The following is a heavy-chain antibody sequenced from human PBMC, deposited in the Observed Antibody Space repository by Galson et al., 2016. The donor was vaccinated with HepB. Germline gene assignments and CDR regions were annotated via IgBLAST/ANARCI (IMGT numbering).Heavy chain of an antibody. CDR2: ISQSGSP. Sequence: SETLSLTCDVSGGSISSSNWWSWVRQSPGKGLLWIGEISQSGSPNYNPSLKSRVSMSVDKPKNQFSLRLSSVTAADTAVYYCARIHTDTHYYGMDVWGQGTTVTVSS. D-gene: IGHD5-18*01. CDR3: ARIHTDTHYYGMDV. J-gene: IGHJ6*02. CDR1: GGSISSSNW. V-gene: IGHV4/OR15-8*01.